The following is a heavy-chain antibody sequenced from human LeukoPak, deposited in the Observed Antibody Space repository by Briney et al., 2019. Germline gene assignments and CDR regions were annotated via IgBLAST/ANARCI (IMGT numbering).Heavy chain of an antibody. CDR2: IGGGGDAI. CDR3: VRGGQGRDDYFDY. J-gene: IGHJ4*02. Sequence: PGGSLRLPCTASGFSFRSYSLNWVRQSPGKGLEWISYIGGGGDAIYYAESVRGRFTISRDNARNSVYLQVNSLRVEGTAVYYCVRGGQGRDDYFDYWGQGTLVTVSS. CDR1: GFSFRSYS. V-gene: IGHV3-48*04.